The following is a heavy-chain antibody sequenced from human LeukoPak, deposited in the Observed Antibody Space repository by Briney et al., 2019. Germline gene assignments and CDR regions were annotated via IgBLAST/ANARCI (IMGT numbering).Heavy chain of an antibody. D-gene: IGHD3-22*01. Sequence: GGSLRLSCATSGFIFSNYGMNWVRQAPGKGLEWVSGISGGGDRTHYGDSVKGWFTVSRDNSKNTLYLQMDGLRAEDTAIYYCAKVLSSGYYYDCWGQGTLVTVSS. J-gene: IGHJ4*02. CDR3: AKVLSSGYYYDC. V-gene: IGHV3-23*01. CDR2: ISGGGDRT. CDR1: GFIFSNYG.